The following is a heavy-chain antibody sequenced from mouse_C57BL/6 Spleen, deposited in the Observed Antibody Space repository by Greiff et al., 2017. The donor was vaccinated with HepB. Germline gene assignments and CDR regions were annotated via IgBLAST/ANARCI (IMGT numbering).Heavy chain of an antibody. CDR1: GFNIKDDY. D-gene: IGHD1-1*01. CDR3: SYYYGSSFYAMDY. CDR2: IDPENGDT. V-gene: IGHV14-4*01. Sequence: EVQLQQSGAELVRPGASVKLSCTASGFNIKDDYMHWVKQRPEQGLEWIGWIDPENGDTEYASKFQGKATIPADTSSNTAYLQLSSLTSEDTAVYYCSYYYGSSFYAMDYWGQGTSVTVSS. J-gene: IGHJ4*01.